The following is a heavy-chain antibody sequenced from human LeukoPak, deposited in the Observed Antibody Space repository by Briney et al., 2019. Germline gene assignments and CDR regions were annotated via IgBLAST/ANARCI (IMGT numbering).Heavy chain of an antibody. CDR1: GGSISSSSDY. V-gene: IGHV4-39*07. CDR2: MYYSGST. CDR3: ARGDFGGNSWWFDP. Sequence: SETLSLTCTVSGGSISSSSDYWGWIRQPPGKGLEWIGSMYYSGSTHYNPSLKSRVTISVDTSKNQFSLKLSSVTAADTAVYYCARGDFGGNSWWFDPWGQGTLVTVPS. J-gene: IGHJ5*02. D-gene: IGHD4-23*01.